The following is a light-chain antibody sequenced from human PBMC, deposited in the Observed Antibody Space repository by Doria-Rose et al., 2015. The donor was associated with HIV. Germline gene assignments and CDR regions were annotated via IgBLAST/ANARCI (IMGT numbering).Light chain of an antibody. CDR1: NSNIGSNY. CDR2: DNN. V-gene: IGLV1-51*01. J-gene: IGLJ3*02. Sequence: SCSGSNSNIGSNYVSWYQQFPGTAPKLLIYDNNKRPSGIPDRFSGSKSGTSATLGITGLQTGDEADYYCGTWDNSLNGWVFGGGTKLTVL. CDR3: GTWDNSLNGWV.